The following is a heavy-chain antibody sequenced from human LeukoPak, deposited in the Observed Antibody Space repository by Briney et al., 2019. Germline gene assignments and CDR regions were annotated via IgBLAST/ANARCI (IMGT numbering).Heavy chain of an antibody. CDR3: ARVGTMVRGVRGDYFDY. J-gene: IGHJ4*02. Sequence: SETLSLTCTVSGYSISSGYYWGWIRQPPGKGLEWIGSIYHSGRTYYNPSLKSRVTISVDTSKNQFSLKLSSVTAADTAVYYCARVGTMVRGVRGDYFDYWGQGTLVTVSS. CDR2: IYHSGRT. CDR1: GYSISSGYY. V-gene: IGHV4-38-2*02. D-gene: IGHD3-10*01.